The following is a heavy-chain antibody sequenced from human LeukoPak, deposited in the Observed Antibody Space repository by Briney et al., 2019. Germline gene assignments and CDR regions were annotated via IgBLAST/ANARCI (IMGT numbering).Heavy chain of an antibody. D-gene: IGHD3-22*01. Sequence: PSETLSLTCTVSGGSISSYYWSWIRQPPGKGLEWIGYIYYSGSTNYNPSLKSRVTISVDTSKNQFSLKLSSVTAADTAVYYCAREGGSGYLSTDDAFDIWGQGTMVTVSS. J-gene: IGHJ3*02. V-gene: IGHV4-59*01. CDR3: AREGGSGYLSTDDAFDI. CDR2: IYYSGST. CDR1: GGSISSYY.